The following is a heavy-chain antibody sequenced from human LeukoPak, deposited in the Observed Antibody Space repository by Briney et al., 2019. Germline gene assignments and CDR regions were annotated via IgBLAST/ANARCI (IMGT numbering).Heavy chain of an antibody. J-gene: IGHJ4*02. CDR3: ARDLTY. CDR1: VYTVSSYG. Sequence: GASLKVSCKASVYTVSSYGIICVREAPGHRRECRGWISAYNGNTDYAQKLQGRVTMTTDTSTNTAYMELRSLRSDDTAVYYCARDLTYWGQGTLVSVSS. CDR2: ISAYNGNT. V-gene: IGHV1-18*01.